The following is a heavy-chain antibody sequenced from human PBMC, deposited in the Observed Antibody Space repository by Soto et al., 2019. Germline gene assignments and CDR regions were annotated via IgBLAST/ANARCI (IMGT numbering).Heavy chain of an antibody. CDR1: GFTFTSSA. D-gene: IGHD4-4*01. CDR2: IVVGSGNT. J-gene: IGHJ6*02. CDR3: AAEREAETTDIDYYYGMDV. V-gene: IGHV1-58*01. Sequence: PSVKVSCKASGFTFTSSAVQWVRQARGQRLEWIGWIVVGSGNTNYAQKFQERVTITRDMSTSTAYMELSSLRSEDTAAYYCAAEREAETTDIDYYYGMDVWGQGTTVTVSS.